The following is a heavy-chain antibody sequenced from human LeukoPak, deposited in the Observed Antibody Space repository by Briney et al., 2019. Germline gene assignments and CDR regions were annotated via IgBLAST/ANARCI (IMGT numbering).Heavy chain of an antibody. CDR2: VDSSGAYT. D-gene: IGHD3-9*01. CDR3: ANDPPRGRYFDWLVPDY. V-gene: IGHV3-23*01. J-gene: IGHJ4*02. CDR1: GCTFSKFA. Sequence: GGPLSLSCAASGCTFSKFAMSWVRQAPGKGLEWVSAVDSSGAYTYYADSVKGVFTVSRDNAKDALYLQMNSLRAEDSSASYYANDPPRGRYFDWLVPDYWGQGTLVTVSS.